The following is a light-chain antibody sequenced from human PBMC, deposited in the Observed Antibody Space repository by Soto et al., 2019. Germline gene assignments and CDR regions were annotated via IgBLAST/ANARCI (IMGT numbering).Light chain of an antibody. J-gene: IGKJ5*01. CDR2: DAS. CDR1: QSVTSY. Sequence: EIVLTQSPATLSLSPWERATLSCRASQSVTSYLAWYQQRPGQAPRLLINDASRRATGIPDRFSGSGSGTDFILTISRLEPEDFAVYYCQQRSNWPSITFGQGTRLEIK. CDR3: QQRSNWPSIT. V-gene: IGKV3-11*01.